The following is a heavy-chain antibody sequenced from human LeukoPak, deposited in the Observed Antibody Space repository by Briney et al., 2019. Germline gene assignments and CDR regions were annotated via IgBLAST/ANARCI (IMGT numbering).Heavy chain of an antibody. CDR1: GVSISSYY. J-gene: IGHJ5*02. CDR3: AREGTVNGPDWFDP. V-gene: IGHV4-59*01. CDR2: IHYSGST. D-gene: IGHD4-11*01. Sequence: PSETLSLTCTVSGVSISSYYWSWIRQPPGKGLVWIGYIHYSGSTNYNPSLKSRVTMSVDTSKNQFSLKLSYVTAADTAVYYCAREGTVNGPDWFDPWGQGTLVTVSS.